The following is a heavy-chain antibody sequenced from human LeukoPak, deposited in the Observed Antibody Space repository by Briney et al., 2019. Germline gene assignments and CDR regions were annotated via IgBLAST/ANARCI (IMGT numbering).Heavy chain of an antibody. CDR1: GFTFSSYW. J-gene: IGHJ6*03. CDR2: IKEDVSQK. Sequence: PGGSLRLSCVASGFTFSSYWMTWVRQAPGKGLEWVANIKEDVSQKYYVDSVKGRFTISRDNSKNTLYLHMDSLRPDDTAIYYCTKELHVAVSVADYYYFYMDVWGRGTAVTVSS. D-gene: IGHD6-19*01. V-gene: IGHV3-7*03. CDR3: TKELHVAVSVADYYYFYMDV.